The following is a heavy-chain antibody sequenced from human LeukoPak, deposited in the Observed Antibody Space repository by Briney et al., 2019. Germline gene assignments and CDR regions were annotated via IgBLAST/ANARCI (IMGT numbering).Heavy chain of an antibody. J-gene: IGHJ4*02. D-gene: IGHD3-9*01. CDR1: GGSFSGYY. CDR2: INHSGST. Sequence: SETLSLTCAVYGGSFSGYYWSWIRQPPGEGLEWIGEINHSGSTNYNPSLKSRVTISVDTSKNQFSLKLSSVTAADTAVYYCARGGSLRYFDWLLSGHFDYWGQGTLVTVSS. CDR3: ARGGSLRYFDWLLSGHFDY. V-gene: IGHV4-34*01.